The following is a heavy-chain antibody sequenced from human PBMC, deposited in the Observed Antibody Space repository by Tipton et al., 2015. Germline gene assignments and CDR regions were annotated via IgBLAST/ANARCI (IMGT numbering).Heavy chain of an antibody. CDR3: ARITMSFAFDI. J-gene: IGHJ3*02. Sequence: TLSLSCTVSGGSISSNDYYWGWIRQPPGKGLEWIGNIYFGGSTYYNPSLKSRVTISVDTSKNQFSLKLSSVTAADTAMYYCARITMSFAFDIWGQGTMVTVSS. CDR2: IYFGGST. CDR1: GGSISSNDYY. V-gene: IGHV4-39*07.